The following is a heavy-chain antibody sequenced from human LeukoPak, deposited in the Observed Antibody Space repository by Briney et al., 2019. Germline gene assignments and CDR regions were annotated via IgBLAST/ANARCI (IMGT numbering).Heavy chain of an antibody. CDR1: GASFSSYY. CDR2: IYFSGST. D-gene: IGHD2-21*02. Sequence: PSETLSLTCTVSGASFSSYYWSWIRQPAGKGLEWIGRIYFSGSTNYNPSLKSRLTMSVDTSKTQFSLKLSSVTAADTAVYYCARVAYCGGDCYSLDYWGQGTLVTVSS. CDR3: ARVAYCGGDCYSLDY. J-gene: IGHJ4*02. V-gene: IGHV4-4*07.